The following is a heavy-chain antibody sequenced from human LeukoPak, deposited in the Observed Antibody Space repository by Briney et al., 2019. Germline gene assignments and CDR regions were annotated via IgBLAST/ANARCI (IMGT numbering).Heavy chain of an antibody. CDR2: ISSSSSYI. CDR1: GFTFSSYS. J-gene: IGHJ4*02. D-gene: IGHD3-22*01. CDR3: ARVSEFSLYYDSSGPFWY. Sequence: KTGGSLRLSCAASGFTFSSYSMNWVRQAPGKGLEWVSSISSSSSYIYYADSVKGRFTISRDNAKNSLYLQMNSLRAEDTAVYYCARVSEFSLYYDSSGPFWYWGQGTLVTVSS. V-gene: IGHV3-21*01.